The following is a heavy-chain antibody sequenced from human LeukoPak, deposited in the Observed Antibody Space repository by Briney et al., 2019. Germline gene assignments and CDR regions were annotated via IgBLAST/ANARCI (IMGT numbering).Heavy chain of an antibody. V-gene: IGHV1-46*01. CDR3: ARNLIRGYSYGWDHYYYGMDV. D-gene: IGHD5-18*01. J-gene: IGHJ6*02. CDR2: INPSGGST. CDR1: GGTFSSYA. Sequence: ASVKVSCKASGGTFSSYAISWVRQAPGQGLEWMGIINPSGGSTSYAQKFQGRVTMTRDTSTSTVYMELSSLRSGDTAVYYCARNLIRGYSYGWDHYYYGMDVWGQGTTVTVSS.